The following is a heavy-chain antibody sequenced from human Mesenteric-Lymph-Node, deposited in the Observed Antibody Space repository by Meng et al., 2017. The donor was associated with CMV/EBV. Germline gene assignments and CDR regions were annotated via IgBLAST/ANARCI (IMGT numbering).Heavy chain of an antibody. Sequence: GGSLRLSCAASGFTFNTYALHWVRQAPGKGLEWVAFIRYDGNNRYYVDSVKGRFTISRDNSKNTLYLQMNSLRAEDTAVYYCAKDKSYDSSGYYYWYGMDVWGPGTTVTVSS. V-gene: IGHV3-30*02. D-gene: IGHD3-22*01. J-gene: IGHJ6*02. CDR2: IRYDGNNR. CDR1: GFTFNTYA. CDR3: AKDKSYDSSGYYYWYGMDV.